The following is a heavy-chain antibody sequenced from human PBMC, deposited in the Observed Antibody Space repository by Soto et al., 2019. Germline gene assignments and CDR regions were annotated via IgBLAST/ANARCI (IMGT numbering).Heavy chain of an antibody. J-gene: IGHJ5*02. D-gene: IGHD3-22*01. CDR3: AKTAVRSSGYTIATNWFDR. CDR1: GFPFSSYA. V-gene: IGHV3-23*01. CDR2: ISVSVGIT. Sequence: GGSLRLSCAASGFPFSSYAMSWVRQDPGKGLEWVSAISVSVGITYYADSVKGRFTISGDNSKNTLYLQMNSLRAEDTAVYYCAKTAVRSSGYTIATNWFDRWGQGTLVTVSS.